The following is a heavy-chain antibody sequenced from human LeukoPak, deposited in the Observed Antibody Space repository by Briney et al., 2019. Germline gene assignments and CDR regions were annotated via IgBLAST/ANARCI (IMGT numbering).Heavy chain of an antibody. Sequence: GGSLRLSCAASGFTFSSYEMNWVRQAPGKGLEWVSYISSSGSTIYYADSVKGRFTISRDNAKNSLYLQMNSLRAEDTAVYYCARSPAYKGWLDPWGQGTLVTVSS. D-gene: IGHD2-21*01. V-gene: IGHV3-48*03. J-gene: IGHJ5*02. CDR3: ARSPAYKGWLDP. CDR1: GFTFSSYE. CDR2: ISSSGSTI.